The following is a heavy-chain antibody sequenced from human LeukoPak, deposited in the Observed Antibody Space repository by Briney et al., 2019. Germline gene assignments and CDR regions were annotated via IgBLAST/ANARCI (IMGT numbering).Heavy chain of an antibody. Sequence: SETLSLTCAVYGGSFSGYYWSWIRQPPGKGLEWIGTRSHSGSAYYNPPLRSRITMSLDTSENQLSLKLYSVTAADTAIYYCARYQTGTMFAVWGQGTLATISS. J-gene: IGHJ4*02. D-gene: IGHD1/OR15-1a*01. CDR1: GGSFSGYY. CDR3: ARYQTGTMFAV. CDR2: RSHSGSA. V-gene: IGHV4-34*10.